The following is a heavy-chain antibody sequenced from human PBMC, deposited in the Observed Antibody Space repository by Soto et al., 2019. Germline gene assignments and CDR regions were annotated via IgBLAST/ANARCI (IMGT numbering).Heavy chain of an antibody. D-gene: IGHD3-22*01. Sequence: GGSLRLSCAASGFTFSSYAMSWVRQAPGRGLEWVSAISGSGGSTYYADSVKGRFTISRDNSKNTLYLQMNSLRAEDTAVYYCAKVLYYYDSSGYPGYWGQGTLVTVSS. V-gene: IGHV3-23*01. J-gene: IGHJ4*02. CDR1: GFTFSSYA. CDR2: ISGSGGST. CDR3: AKVLYYYDSSGYPGY.